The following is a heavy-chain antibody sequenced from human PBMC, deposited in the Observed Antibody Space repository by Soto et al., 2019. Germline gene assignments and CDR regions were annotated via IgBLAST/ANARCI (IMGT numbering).Heavy chain of an antibody. CDR1: GFTFSNYA. CDR2: ISSNGGST. CDR3: ARVSVAPPLI. D-gene: IGHD6-19*01. J-gene: IGHJ4*02. Sequence: GGSLRLSCAASGFTFSNYAMHWVRQAPGKGLEYVSAISSNGGSTYYANSMKGRCTISRDNSKNTLYLQMGSLRAEDMAVYYCARVSVAPPLIWGQGTLVTVSS. V-gene: IGHV3-64*01.